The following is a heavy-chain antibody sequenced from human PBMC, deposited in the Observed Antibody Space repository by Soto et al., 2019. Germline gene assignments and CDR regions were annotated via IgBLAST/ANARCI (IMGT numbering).Heavy chain of an antibody. D-gene: IGHD2-15*01. CDR3: ARAGYCSGGSCYGMDV. CDR1: GYTFTGYY. CDR2: INPNSGGT. J-gene: IGHJ6*02. V-gene: IGHV1-2*04. Sequence: ASVKVSCKASGYTFTGYYMHWVRQAPGQGLEWMGWINPNSGGTNYAQKIQGWVTMTRDTSISTAYMELSRLRSDDTVVYYCARAGYCSGGSCYGMDVWGQGTTVTVSS.